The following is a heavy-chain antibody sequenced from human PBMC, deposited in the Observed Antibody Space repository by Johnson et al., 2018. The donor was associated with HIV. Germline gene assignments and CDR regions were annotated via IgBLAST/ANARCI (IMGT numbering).Heavy chain of an antibody. V-gene: IGHV3-38-3*01. D-gene: IGHD2-15*01. CDR1: GFTVSSNE. CDR3: ATGGMVVASNFGDAFDI. CDR2: ISGGST. Sequence: VQLVESRGVLVQPGGSLRLSCAASGFTVSSNEMSWVRQAPGKGLEWVSSISGGSTYYAYSRKGRFTIPRDNSKNTLHLQMTSLRAEDTAVYYCATGGMVVASNFGDAFDIWGQGTMVTVSS. J-gene: IGHJ3*02.